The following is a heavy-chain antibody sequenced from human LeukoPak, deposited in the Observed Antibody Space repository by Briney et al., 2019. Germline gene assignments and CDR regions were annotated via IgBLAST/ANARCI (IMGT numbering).Heavy chain of an antibody. J-gene: IGHJ3*02. Sequence: ASVKVSCKAPGYTFTGYYMHWVRQAPGQGLEWMGWINPNSGGTNYAQKFQGWVTMTRDTSISTAYMELSRLRSDDTAVYYCARGGGDGSGPQPDAFDIWGQGTMVTVSS. D-gene: IGHD3-10*01. CDR2: INPNSGGT. CDR1: GYTFTGYY. V-gene: IGHV1-2*04. CDR3: ARGGGDGSGPQPDAFDI.